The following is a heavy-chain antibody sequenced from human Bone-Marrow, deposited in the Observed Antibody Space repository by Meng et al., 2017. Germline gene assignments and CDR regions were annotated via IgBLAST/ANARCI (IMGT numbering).Heavy chain of an antibody. CDR2: IYYSGST. V-gene: IGHV4-39*07. CDR1: GGSISSSSYY. D-gene: IGHD3-10*01. CDR3: ARIWFGEFEYYYYYYGMDV. J-gene: IGHJ6*02. Sequence: SETLSLTCTVSGGSISSSSYYWGWIRQPPGKGLEWIGSIYYSGSTYYNPSLKSRVTISVDTSKNQFSLKLSSVTAADTAVYYCARIWFGEFEYYYYYYGMDVWGQGTTVTVSS.